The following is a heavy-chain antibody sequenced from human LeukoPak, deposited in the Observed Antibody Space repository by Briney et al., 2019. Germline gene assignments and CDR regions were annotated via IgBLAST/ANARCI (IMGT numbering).Heavy chain of an antibody. D-gene: IGHD3-10*01. CDR2: IIPIFGTA. CDR1: GGTFSSYA. V-gene: IGHV1-69*06. Sequence: SVKVSCKASGGTFSSYAISWVRQAPGQGLEWMGGIIPIFGTANYAQRFQGRVTITADKSTSTAYMELSSLRSEDTAVYYCARDNRITMVRESYYGMDVWGQGTTVTVSS. J-gene: IGHJ6*02. CDR3: ARDNRITMVRESYYGMDV.